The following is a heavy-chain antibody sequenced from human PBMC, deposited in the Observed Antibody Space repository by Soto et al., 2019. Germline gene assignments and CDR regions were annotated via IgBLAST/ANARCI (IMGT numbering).Heavy chain of an antibody. D-gene: IGHD1-26*01. Sequence: QVHLVQSGAEVKKPGASVKVSCKASGDTFTDYAIHWVRQAPRQRLEWLAWINPGNADTQYSQKFQGRVTLTRDTSATTAYSELSSLRSEDTSVYFCAGGVGATAATFDYWGQGTLVTVSS. CDR1: GDTFTDYA. V-gene: IGHV1-3*01. CDR3: AGGVGATAATFDY. CDR2: INPGNADT. J-gene: IGHJ4*02.